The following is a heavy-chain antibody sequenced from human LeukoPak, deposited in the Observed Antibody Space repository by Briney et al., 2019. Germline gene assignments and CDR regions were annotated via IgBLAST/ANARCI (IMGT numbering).Heavy chain of an antibody. D-gene: IGHD3-22*01. CDR1: GFSFRAYT. Sequence: KSGGSLRLSCAASGFSFRAYTMNWVRQAPGKGLEWVSSVNPSHAYQFYADSVKGRFTISRDNVKNSLFLQMDSLRAEDTAVYYCARDRDYYDSNSFSPDAFDIWGQGTMVTVSS. V-gene: IGHV3-21*06. J-gene: IGHJ3*02. CDR2: VNPSHAYQ. CDR3: ARDRDYYDSNSFSPDAFDI.